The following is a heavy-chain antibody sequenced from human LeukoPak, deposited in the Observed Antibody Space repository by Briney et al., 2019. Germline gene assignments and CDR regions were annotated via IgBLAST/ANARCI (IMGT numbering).Heavy chain of an antibody. V-gene: IGHV1-2*02. CDR2: IKANSGDT. D-gene: IGHD5-24*01. CDR3: TRVGDGYPY. J-gene: IGHJ4*02. Sequence: ASVTVSCKASGYIFTAYYLHWVRQAPGQGPEWMGWIKANSGDTNYAQKFQGRVTMTRDTSTSTVYMELSRLTSDDTAVYYCTRVGDGYPYWGQGTLVTVSS. CDR1: GYIFTAYY.